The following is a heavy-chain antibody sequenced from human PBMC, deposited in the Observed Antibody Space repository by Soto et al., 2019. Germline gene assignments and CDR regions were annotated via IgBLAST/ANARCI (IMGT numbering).Heavy chain of an antibody. CDR2: MNPKSGGA. J-gene: IGHJ3*02. V-gene: IGHV1-2*02. D-gene: IGHD3-16*02. CDR1: GYTFTDYY. Sequence: ASVKVSCKTSGYTFTDYYTHWVRQAPGQGLEWMGWMNPKSGGAYFAQKFQGRVTLTRDTSIGTAYIEVNSLTSDDTAVYFCTRDNIETRHGPYDDFDIWGQGTTGTVS. CDR3: TRDNIETRHGPYDDFDI.